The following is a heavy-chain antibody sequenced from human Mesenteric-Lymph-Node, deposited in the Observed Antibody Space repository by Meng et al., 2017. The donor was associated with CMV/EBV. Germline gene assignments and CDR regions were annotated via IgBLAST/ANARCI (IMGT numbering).Heavy chain of an antibody. CDR1: GFTVSSNY. J-gene: IGHJ6*02. D-gene: IGHD1-14*01. Sequence: GGSLRLSCAASGFTVSSNYMSWVRQAPGKGLEWVSVIYSGGSTYYADSVKGRFTISRDNSKNTLYLQMNSLRAEDTAVYYCASTQPGLYYYYGMDVWGQGTTVTVSS. CDR2: IYSGGST. V-gene: IGHV3-53*01. CDR3: ASTQPGLYYYYGMDV.